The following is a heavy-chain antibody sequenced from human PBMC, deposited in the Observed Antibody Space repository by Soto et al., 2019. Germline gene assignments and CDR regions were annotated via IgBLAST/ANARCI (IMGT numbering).Heavy chain of an antibody. V-gene: IGHV1-18*01. Sequence: ASVKVACQASCYTFTSYGISWVRQAPGQGLEWMGWISAYNGNTNYAQKLQGRVTMTRNTSISTAYMELSSLRSEDTAVYYCARGSLSDDTVGWFDPWGQGTLVTVSS. J-gene: IGHJ5*02. CDR3: ARGSLSDDTVGWFDP. CDR1: CYTFTSYG. CDR2: ISAYNGNT. D-gene: IGHD1-26*01.